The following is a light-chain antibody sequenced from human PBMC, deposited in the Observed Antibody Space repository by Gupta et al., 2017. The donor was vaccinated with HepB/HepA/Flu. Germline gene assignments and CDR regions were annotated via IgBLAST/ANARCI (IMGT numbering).Light chain of an antibody. CDR1: QSVNDW. V-gene: IGKV1-5*03. CDR2: KAS. J-gene: IGKJ1*01. CDR3: RRYNGYSWT. Sequence: DIEMTQSPSTLSASLGDRVTITCRASQSVNDWLAWYQHKPGSAPKLLIAKASNLETGVPTRFSGSGSGTEFTLTITSLQPDDSATYFCRRYNGYSWTFGQGTKVEIK.